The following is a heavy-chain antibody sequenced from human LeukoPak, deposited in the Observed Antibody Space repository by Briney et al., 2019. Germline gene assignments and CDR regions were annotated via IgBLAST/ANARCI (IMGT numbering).Heavy chain of an antibody. Sequence: SVKVSCKASGGTFSSYAISWVRQAPGQGLEWMGGIIPIFGTANYAQKFQGRVTVTADESTSTAYMELSSLRSEDTAVYYCARVWSRKLLLSGNSRNWFDPWGQGTLVTVSS. J-gene: IGHJ5*02. CDR2: IIPIFGTA. V-gene: IGHV1-69*13. CDR3: ARVWSRKLLLSGNSRNWFDP. D-gene: IGHD1-26*01. CDR1: GGTFSSYA.